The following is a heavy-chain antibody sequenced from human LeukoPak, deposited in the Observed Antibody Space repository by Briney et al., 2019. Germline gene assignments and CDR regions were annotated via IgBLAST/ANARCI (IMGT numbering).Heavy chain of an antibody. D-gene: IGHD2-2*01. V-gene: IGHV3-20*04. CDR2: INWDGGST. CDR3: ARSFYQPVDY. J-gene: IGHJ4*02. Sequence: GGSVRLPCAASGFTFDDYGMSWFRQAPGKGLEWVSGINWDGGSTGYADSVKGRFTISRDNAKKSLYLQMNSLRAEDTALYYCARSFYQPVDYWGQGTLVTVSS. CDR1: GFTFDDYG.